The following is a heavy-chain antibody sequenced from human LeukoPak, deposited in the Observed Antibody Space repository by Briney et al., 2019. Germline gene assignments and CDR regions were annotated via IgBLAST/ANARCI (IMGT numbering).Heavy chain of an antibody. CDR1: GGSISSGGYS. Sequence: SQTLSLTCAVSGGSISSGGYSWSWTRQPPGKGLEWIGYIYHSGSTYYNPSLKSRVTISVDRSKNQFSLKLSSVTAADTAVYYCARGGRDFATSFDPWGQGTLVTVSS. D-gene: IGHD2-15*01. CDR2: IYHSGST. V-gene: IGHV4-30-2*01. CDR3: ARGGRDFATSFDP. J-gene: IGHJ5*02.